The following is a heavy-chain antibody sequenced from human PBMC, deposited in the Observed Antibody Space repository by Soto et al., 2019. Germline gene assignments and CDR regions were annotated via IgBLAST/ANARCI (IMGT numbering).Heavy chain of an antibody. CDR3: ARELYYYDSSGYPYFDY. D-gene: IGHD3-22*01. V-gene: IGHV4-4*07. CDR2: IYTSGST. CDR1: GGSISSYY. J-gene: IGHJ4*02. Sequence: SENLDLTCTVYGGSISSYYWSWIRQPAGKGMEWIGRIYTSGSTNYDTSLKSRVTMSVDTSKNQFSLKLSSVTAADTAVYYCARELYYYDSSGYPYFDYWGQVTLVTVS.